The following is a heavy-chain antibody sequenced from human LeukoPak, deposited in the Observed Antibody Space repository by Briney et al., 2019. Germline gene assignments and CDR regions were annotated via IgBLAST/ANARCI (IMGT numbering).Heavy chain of an antibody. CDR1: GFTFSSYS. CDR3: AKDRDYSNYVGDY. CDR2: ISSSSSTI. V-gene: IGHV3-48*01. D-gene: IGHD4-11*01. Sequence: PGGSLRLSCAASGFTFSSYSMNWVRQAPGKGLEWVSYISSSSSTIYYADSVKGRFTISRDNAKNSLYLQMNSLRAEDTAVYYCAKDRDYSNYVGDYWGQGTLVTVPS. J-gene: IGHJ4*02.